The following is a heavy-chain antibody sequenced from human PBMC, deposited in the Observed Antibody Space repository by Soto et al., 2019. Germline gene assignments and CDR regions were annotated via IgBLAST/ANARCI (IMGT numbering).Heavy chain of an antibody. V-gene: IGHV4-31*03. CDR3: ARVVVFSGSYQPPYFDY. Sequence: SETLSLTCTFSGGSISSGGYYWSWIRQHPGKGLEWIGYIYYSGSTYYNPSLKSRVTISVDTSKNQFSLKLSSVTAADTAVYYCARVVVFSGSYQPPYFDYWGQGTLVTVSS. CDR1: GGSISSGGYY. D-gene: IGHD1-26*01. CDR2: IYYSGST. J-gene: IGHJ4*02.